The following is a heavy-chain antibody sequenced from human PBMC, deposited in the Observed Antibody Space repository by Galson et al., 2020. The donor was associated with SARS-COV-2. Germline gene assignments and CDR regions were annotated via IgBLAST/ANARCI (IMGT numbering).Heavy chain of an antibody. Sequence: GGSLRPSCAASGSTFSSYEMTWVRQAPGKGLEWVSYISSSGSTIHYADPVKARSTSPRDNAKNSLYLQMNTLRAEDTAVYYCAKEVRQGPWYMDVWGKGTTGAVSS. V-gene: IGHV3-48*03. CDR3: AKEVRQGPWYMDV. CDR1: GSTFSSYE. J-gene: IGHJ6*03. CDR2: ISSSGSTI.